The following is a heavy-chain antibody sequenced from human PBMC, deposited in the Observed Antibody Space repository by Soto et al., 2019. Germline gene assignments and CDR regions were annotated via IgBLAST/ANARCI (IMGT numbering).Heavy chain of an antibody. CDR2: TSSSGSTT. Sequence: PGGSLRLSCAASGFTFSDYDMSWIRQAPGKGLEWVSYTSSSGSTTNYADSVKGRFTISRDNAKTSLYLQMNSLTAEDTAVYYCARRWLMDDFWGQGSLVTVSS. CDR3: ARRWLMDDF. V-gene: IGHV3-11*04. J-gene: IGHJ4*02. CDR1: GFTFSDYD. D-gene: IGHD3-22*01.